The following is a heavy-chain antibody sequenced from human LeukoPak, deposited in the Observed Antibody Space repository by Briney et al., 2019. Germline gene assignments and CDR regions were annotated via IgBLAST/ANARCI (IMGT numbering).Heavy chain of an antibody. V-gene: IGHV3-53*01. CDR1: GLSVSSNY. CDR2: FYSGGGT. CDR3: VRELEGGLGDY. J-gene: IGHJ4*02. Sequence: QPGRSLRLSRAASGLSVSSNYMNWVRQAPGKGLEWVSVFYSGGGTYYADSVKGRFTISRDNSKNTLYLQMNSLRAEDTAVYYCVRELEGGLGDYWGQGTLVTVSS. D-gene: IGHD2-15*01.